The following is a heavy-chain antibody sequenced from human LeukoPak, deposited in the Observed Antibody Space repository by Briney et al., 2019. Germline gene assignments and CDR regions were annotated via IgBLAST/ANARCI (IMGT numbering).Heavy chain of an antibody. CDR1: GFTFSSYA. CDR3: TGVVWGSYRYTSPDY. CDR2: ISGSGGST. D-gene: IGHD3-16*02. Sequence: GGSLRLSCAASGFTFSSYAMSWVRQAPGKGLEWVSAISGSGGSTYYADSVKGRFTISRDNSKNTLYLQMNSLKTEDTAVYYCTGVVWGSYRYTSPDYWGQGTLVTVSS. V-gene: IGHV3-23*01. J-gene: IGHJ4*02.